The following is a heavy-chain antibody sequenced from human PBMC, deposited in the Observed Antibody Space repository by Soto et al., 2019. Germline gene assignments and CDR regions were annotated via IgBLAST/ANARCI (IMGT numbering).Heavy chain of an antibody. D-gene: IGHD6-6*01. CDR1: GFTFTNYW. Sequence: GESLKISCKASGFTFTNYWIAWVRQMPRRGLELMGIIYPSDSDTRYSPSFQGQVTVSADKSIATAYLQWSSLKASDTAIYYCARGGTSSSRYFDYWGQGTLVTVSS. CDR3: ARGGTSSSRYFDY. V-gene: IGHV5-51*01. CDR2: IYPSDSDT. J-gene: IGHJ4*02.